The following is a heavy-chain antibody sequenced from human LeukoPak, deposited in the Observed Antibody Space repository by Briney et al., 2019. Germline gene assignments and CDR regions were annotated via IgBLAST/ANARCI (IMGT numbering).Heavy chain of an antibody. J-gene: IGHJ4*02. CDR3: ARGRYGDSGTVIDC. Sequence: PSETLSLTCAVYGGSFSGYYWSWIRQPPGKGLEWIGEINHSGSTNYNPSLKRRVTISVDTSKNQFSLKLSSVTAADTAVYYCARGRYGDSGTVIDCWGQGTLVTVSS. CDR1: GGSFSGYY. V-gene: IGHV4-34*01. CDR2: INHSGST. D-gene: IGHD4-17*01.